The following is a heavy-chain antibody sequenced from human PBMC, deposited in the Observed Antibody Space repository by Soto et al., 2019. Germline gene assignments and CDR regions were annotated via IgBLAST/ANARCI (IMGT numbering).Heavy chain of an antibody. Sequence: SETLSLSCFVSGYSITAGGYYWSWIRHHPGKGLEWIGSFYSSGSIIYNPSLRSRVSISGDTSSNQFSMSLTSVTAADTARYYCARMYSSGSGWFHPWGQGTLVTVS. D-gene: IGHD6-19*01. J-gene: IGHJ5*02. V-gene: IGHV4-31*03. CDR2: FYSSGSI. CDR3: ARMYSSGSGWFHP. CDR1: GYSITAGGYY.